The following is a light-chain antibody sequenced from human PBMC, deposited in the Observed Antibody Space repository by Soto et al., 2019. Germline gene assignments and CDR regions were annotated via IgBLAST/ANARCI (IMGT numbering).Light chain of an antibody. J-gene: IGKJ1*01. CDR2: GAS. CDR1: QRIRHY. V-gene: IGKV1-5*01. CDR3: HHHNSYSQT. Sequence: DIQMTQSPPTLSASVGDRVTITCRASQRIRHYLAWYQQMPGKAPKLLIYGASTLQSGVPSRFSGSGSGPEFTLTISSLQPDDFATYYRHHHNSYSQTFGQGTKVEIK.